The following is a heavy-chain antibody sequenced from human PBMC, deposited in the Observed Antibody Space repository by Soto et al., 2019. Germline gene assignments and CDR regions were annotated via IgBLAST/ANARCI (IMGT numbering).Heavy chain of an antibody. D-gene: IGHD3-10*01. J-gene: IGHJ4*02. CDR2: ISFDGSNK. Sequence: GGSLRLSCAASGFTFSNYGMHWVRQAPGKGLEWVAVISFDGSNKYYADSVKGRFTISRDNSKNTLYLQMDSLRAEDTAVYYCAKSYYGSGSYTYFEYWGQGTLVTVSS. CDR1: GFTFSNYG. V-gene: IGHV3-30*18. CDR3: AKSYYGSGSYTYFEY.